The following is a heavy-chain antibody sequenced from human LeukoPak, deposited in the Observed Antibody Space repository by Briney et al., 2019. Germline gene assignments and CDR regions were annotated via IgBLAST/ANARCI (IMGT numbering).Heavy chain of an antibody. CDR3: AVRQLWTDY. V-gene: IGHV4-59*01. CDR2: IYYSGST. Sequence: TSETLSLTCTVSGGSISSYYWSWIRQPPGKGLEWIGYIYYSGSTNYNPSLKSRVTISVDTSKNQFSLKLSSVTAADTAVYYCAVRQLWTDYWGQGTLVTVSS. D-gene: IGHD5-18*01. CDR1: GGSISSYY. J-gene: IGHJ4*02.